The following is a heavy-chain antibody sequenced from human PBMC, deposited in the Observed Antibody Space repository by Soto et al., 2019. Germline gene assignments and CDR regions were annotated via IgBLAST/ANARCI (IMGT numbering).Heavy chain of an antibody. Sequence: QVQLQESGPGLVKPSETLSLTCTVSGGSISSYYWNWIRQSPGKGLEWIGYIYYSGSTNYNPSLKSRVTISVDTSKNQFSLKLSHVTAADPAGYYCATTRARRENWFDPWGQGTLVTVSS. V-gene: IGHV4-59*08. CDR2: IYYSGST. CDR1: GGSISSYY. D-gene: IGHD1-26*01. J-gene: IGHJ5*02. CDR3: ATTRARRENWFDP.